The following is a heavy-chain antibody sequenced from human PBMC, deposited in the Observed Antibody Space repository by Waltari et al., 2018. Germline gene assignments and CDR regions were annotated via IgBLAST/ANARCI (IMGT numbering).Heavy chain of an antibody. CDR2: INGIGGNT. D-gene: IGHD3-16*01. CDR1: GFTFTTTA. J-gene: IGHJ4*02. V-gene: IGHV3-23*01. CDR3: AKDSSTLHYFDY. Sequence: VQVLESGGGLVQPEGSLRPSCAAPGFTFTTTALTWVRQVPGKGLEWVSTINGIGGNTYHADSVKGRFTISRDNSKNTLYLQMNSLRAEDTAIYYCAKDSSTLHYFDYWGQGTLVTVSS.